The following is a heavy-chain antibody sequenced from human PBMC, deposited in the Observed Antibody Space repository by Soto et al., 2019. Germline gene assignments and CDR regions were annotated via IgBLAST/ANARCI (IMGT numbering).Heavy chain of an antibody. CDR3: ASLRGVYSSSSELCDY. V-gene: IGHV4-34*01. D-gene: IGHD6-6*01. CDR2: INHSGRT. CDR1: VGSFSVYY. Sequence: SETLCLTCAVYVGSFSVYYWGRIRQPQGKGLEWIGEINHSGRTNYNPSLKSRVTISVDTSKKQFSLKLSSVTAADTAVYYCASLRGVYSSSSELCDYWGQGTLVTGSS. J-gene: IGHJ4*02.